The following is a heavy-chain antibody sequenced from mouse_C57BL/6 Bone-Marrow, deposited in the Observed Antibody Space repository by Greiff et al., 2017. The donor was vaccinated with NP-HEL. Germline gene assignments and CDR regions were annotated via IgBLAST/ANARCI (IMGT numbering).Heavy chain of an antibody. D-gene: IGHD4-1*02. CDR2: ISDGGSYT. CDR3: ARVNWDSSYWYFDV. V-gene: IGHV5-4*01. Sequence: EVQLVESGGGLVKPGGSLKLSCAASGFTFSSYAMSWVRQTPEKRLEWVATISDGGSYTYYPDNVKGRFTISRDNTKNNLYLQMSHLKSEDTAMYYCARVNWDSSYWYFDVWGTGTTVTVSS. CDR1: GFTFSSYA. J-gene: IGHJ1*03.